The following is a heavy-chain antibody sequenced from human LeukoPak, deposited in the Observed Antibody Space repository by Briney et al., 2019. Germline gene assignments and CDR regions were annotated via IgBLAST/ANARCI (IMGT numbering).Heavy chain of an antibody. CDR3: ARDYYDFAKGFDL. Sequence: PGGSLRLSCAASEFTFSSYWMSWVRRAPGKGLEWVSRIYSDGSTFYADSVKDRFTISKDNSKNTLYLQMNSLRAEDTAVYFCARDYYDFAKGFDLLGQGTMVTVSS. J-gene: IGHJ3*01. CDR1: EFTFSSYW. CDR2: IYSDGST. V-gene: IGHV3-66*01. D-gene: IGHD3/OR15-3a*01.